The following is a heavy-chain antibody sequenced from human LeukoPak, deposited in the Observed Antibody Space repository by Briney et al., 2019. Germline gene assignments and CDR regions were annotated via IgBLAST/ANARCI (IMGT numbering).Heavy chain of an antibody. CDR3: ARDGLDYYGSGSYYSYYYYYGMDV. CDR1: GFTFNRCW. J-gene: IGHJ6*02. V-gene: IGHV3-7*01. D-gene: IGHD3-10*01. CDR2: INPDGRDT. Sequence: GGSLRLSCVVSGFTFNRCWMNWVRQALGKGLEWVAHINPDGRDTYYVDSVKGRFTISRDNSKNTLYLQMNSLRAEDTAVYYCARDGLDYYGSGSYYSYYYYYGMDVWGQGTTVTVSS.